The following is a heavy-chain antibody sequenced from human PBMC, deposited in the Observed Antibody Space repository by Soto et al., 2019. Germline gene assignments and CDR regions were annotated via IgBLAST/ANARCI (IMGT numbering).Heavy chain of an antibody. D-gene: IGHD3-9*01. CDR1: GFSFETYW. CDR2: IRGDGSEK. Sequence: EVQLVESGGGLVQPGGSLRLSCTASGFSFETYWMSWVRQAPGKGLEWVATIRGDGSEKHYVNSVRGRFIISRDNVYMSLTLQRNSLRVEDASVYYCVGGCGRSSRPYFFDYWGQGALVTVSS. J-gene: IGHJ4*02. V-gene: IGHV3-7*01. CDR3: VGGCGRSSRPYFFDY.